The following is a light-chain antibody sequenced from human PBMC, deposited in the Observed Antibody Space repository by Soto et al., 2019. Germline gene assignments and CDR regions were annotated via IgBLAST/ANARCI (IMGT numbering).Light chain of an antibody. V-gene: IGKV1-39*01. Sequence: DIQMTQSPSSLSASVGDRVTITCRASQSISNSLNWYQQKPGKAPDLLIYTTSSLQSGVPSRFSGSGSGTDFTLTISSLQPEDFETYYCQQSYSTPPTFGGGTNVEIK. CDR2: TTS. CDR1: QSISNS. CDR3: QQSYSTPPT. J-gene: IGKJ4*01.